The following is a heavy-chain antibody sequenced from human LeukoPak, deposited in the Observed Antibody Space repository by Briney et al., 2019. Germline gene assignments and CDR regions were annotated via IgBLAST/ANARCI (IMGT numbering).Heavy chain of an antibody. Sequence: PGGSLRLSCAASGFTFSSYGMHWVRQALGKGLEWVALIWYVGSKQYYADSVKGRFTISRDNSKNTLHLQMNSLRAEDTAVFYCARLIGWSRFDPWGQGALVTISS. CDR3: ARLIGWSRFDP. CDR1: GFTFSSYG. J-gene: IGHJ5*02. CDR2: IWYVGSKQ. V-gene: IGHV3-33*01. D-gene: IGHD6-19*01.